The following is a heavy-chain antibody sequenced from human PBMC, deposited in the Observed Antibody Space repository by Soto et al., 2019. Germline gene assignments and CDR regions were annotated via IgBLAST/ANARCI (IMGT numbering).Heavy chain of an antibody. J-gene: IGHJ6*03. CDR1: GFTFSNAW. V-gene: IGHV3-15*01. CDR3: TTEGIAGAGHTPGHYYIDV. Sequence: GGSLRLSCAASGFTFSNAWMSWVRQAPGKGLEWVGRIKSKTDGGTTDYAATVKGRFTIARGDSKITLDLQMNSLKTEDTTVYDWTTEGIAGAGHTPGHYYIDVWGKGTPVTVSS. D-gene: IGHD6-13*01. CDR2: IKSKTDGGTT.